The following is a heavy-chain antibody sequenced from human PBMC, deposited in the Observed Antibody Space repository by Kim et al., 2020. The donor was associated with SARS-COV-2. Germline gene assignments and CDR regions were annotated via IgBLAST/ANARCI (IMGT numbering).Heavy chain of an antibody. J-gene: IGHJ4*02. Sequence: GGSLRLSCAASGFTFSSYGMHWVRQAPGKGLEWVAVISYDGSNKYYADSVKGRFTISRDNSKNTLYLQMNSLRAEDTAVYYCAKDDGSGSYYNGVDYWGQGTLVTVSS. D-gene: IGHD3-10*01. V-gene: IGHV3-30*18. CDR1: GFTFSSYG. CDR3: AKDDGSGSYYNGVDY. CDR2: ISYDGSNK.